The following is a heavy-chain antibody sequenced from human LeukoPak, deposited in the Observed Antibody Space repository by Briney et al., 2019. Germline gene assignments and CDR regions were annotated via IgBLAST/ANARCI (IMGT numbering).Heavy chain of an antibody. J-gene: IGHJ5*02. Sequence: GGSLRLSCAASGFTFSNYWMSWVRQAPGKGLEWVANIKKDGSEKKYVDSVKGRFTISRDNAENSLHLQMDSLRAEDTAVYYCVREGGSGWYSGWFDPWGQGTLVTVSS. CDR3: VREGGSGWYSGWFDP. CDR1: GFTFSNYW. V-gene: IGHV3-7*01. CDR2: IKKDGSEK. D-gene: IGHD6-19*01.